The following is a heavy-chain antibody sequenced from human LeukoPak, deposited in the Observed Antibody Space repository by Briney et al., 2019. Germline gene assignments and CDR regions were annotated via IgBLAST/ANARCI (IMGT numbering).Heavy chain of an antibody. CDR3: ARDPPRRAGAVAGTRGWGYFDY. CDR1: GYTFSDYY. Sequence: GASVKVSCKASGYTFSDYYMHWVRQAPGQGLEWMGWVNPNNGATNYAQKFQGRVTMTRDTSTSTVYMELSSLRSEDTAVYYCARDPPRRAGAVAGTRGWGYFDYWGQGTLVTVSS. J-gene: IGHJ4*02. D-gene: IGHD6-19*01. CDR2: VNPNNGAT. V-gene: IGHV1-2*02.